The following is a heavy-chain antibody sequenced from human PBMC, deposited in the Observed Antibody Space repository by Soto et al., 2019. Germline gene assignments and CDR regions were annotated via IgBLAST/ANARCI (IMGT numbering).Heavy chain of an antibody. CDR3: ARQPYDSTGYDYGA. Sequence: SETLSLTCTVSGGSISSSTYYWGWIRQPPGKGLEWIGSMYSGGNTYYNPSLKSRVTVSVDTSKNHFSLKLTSVTAADTAMYYCARQPYDSTGYDYGAWGQGTRVTVSS. V-gene: IGHV4-39*01. D-gene: IGHD3-22*01. J-gene: IGHJ5*02. CDR1: GGSISSSTYY. CDR2: MYSGGNT.